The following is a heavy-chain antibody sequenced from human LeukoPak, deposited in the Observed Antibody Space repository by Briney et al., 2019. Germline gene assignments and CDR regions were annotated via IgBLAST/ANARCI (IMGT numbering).Heavy chain of an antibody. CDR2: ISSSSSSI. CDR3: ARDMDIAVPSAIFDY. Sequence: GGSLRLSCAASGFIFSIYSMNWVRQAPGKGLECVSYISSSSSSIYYADSVKGRFTISRENAKNSLYLQMNSLRDVDKAVYFCARDMDIAVPSAIFDYWGQGTLVTVSS. D-gene: IGHD2-2*01. J-gene: IGHJ4*02. V-gene: IGHV3-48*02. CDR1: GFIFSIYS.